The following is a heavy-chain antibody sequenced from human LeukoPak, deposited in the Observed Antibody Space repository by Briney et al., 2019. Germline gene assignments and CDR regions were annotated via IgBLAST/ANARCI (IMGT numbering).Heavy chain of an antibody. CDR3: AKAGALAVAGNFDY. D-gene: IGHD6-19*01. CDR2: ISGSGGST. J-gene: IGHJ4*02. V-gene: IGHV3-23*01. CDR1: GFTFSSYA. Sequence: PGGSLRLSCAASGFTFSSYAMSWARQAPGKGLEWVSAISGSGGSTYYADSVKGRFTISRDNSKNTLYLQMNSLRAEDTAVYYCAKAGALAVAGNFDYWGQGTLVTVSS.